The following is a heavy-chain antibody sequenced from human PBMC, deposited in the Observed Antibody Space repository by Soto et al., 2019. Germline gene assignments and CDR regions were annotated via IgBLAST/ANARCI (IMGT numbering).Heavy chain of an antibody. CDR1: GFTFSSYA. CDR2: ISGSGGST. CDR3: AKGPRGYSYGRYNFDY. J-gene: IGHJ4*02. D-gene: IGHD5-18*01. Sequence: EVQLLESGGGLVQPGGSLRLSCAASGFTFSSYAMSWVRQAPGKGLEWVSAISGSGGSTYYADSVKGRFTISRDNSKNTLYLQMNSLRAEDTAVYYCAKGPRGYSYGRYNFDYWGQGTLVTVSS. V-gene: IGHV3-23*01.